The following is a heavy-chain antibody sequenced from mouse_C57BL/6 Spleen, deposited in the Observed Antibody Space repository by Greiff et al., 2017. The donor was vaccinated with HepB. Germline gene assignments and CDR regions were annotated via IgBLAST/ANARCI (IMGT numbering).Heavy chain of an antibody. CDR1: GFTFSDYG. D-gene: IGHD1-1*01. CDR2: ISSGSSTI. Sequence: EVKLMESGGGLVKPGGSLKLSCAASGFTFSDYGMHWVRQAPEKGLEWVAYISSGSSTIYYADTVKGRFTISRDNAKNTLFLQMTSLRSEDTAMYYCARPVYYYGSSYGDYAMDYWGQGTSVTVSS. J-gene: IGHJ4*01. V-gene: IGHV5-17*01. CDR3: ARPVYYYGSSYGDYAMDY.